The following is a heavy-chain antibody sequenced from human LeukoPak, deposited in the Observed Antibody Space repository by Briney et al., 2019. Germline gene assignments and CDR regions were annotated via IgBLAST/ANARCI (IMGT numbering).Heavy chain of an antibody. CDR1: GGSISSNNW. Sequence: SETLSLTCAVSGGSISSNNWWGWVRQPPGKGLEWIGEIYHSGSPNYNPSLKSRVTISVDKSRNHFSLNLSSVTAADTAVYYCARWVAVAGRYYFDYWGQGTLVTVSS. D-gene: IGHD6-19*01. J-gene: IGHJ4*02. V-gene: IGHV4-4*02. CDR2: IYHSGSP. CDR3: ARWVAVAGRYYFDY.